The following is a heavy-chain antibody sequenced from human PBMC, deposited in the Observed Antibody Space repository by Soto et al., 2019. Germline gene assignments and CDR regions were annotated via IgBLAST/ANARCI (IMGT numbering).Heavy chain of an antibody. CDR1: GDSISSYY. CDR2: ISYTGST. V-gene: IGHV4-59*08. CDR3: ARQGSYYDSSGYNDY. J-gene: IGHJ4*02. D-gene: IGHD3-22*01. Sequence: PSETXSLTCTVSGDSISSYYWSWIRLPPGKGREWVGYISYTGSTFYNPSLKSRVTISVDTSKNQFSLKLSSVTAADTAVYYCARQGSYYDSSGYNDYWGQGTLVTVSS.